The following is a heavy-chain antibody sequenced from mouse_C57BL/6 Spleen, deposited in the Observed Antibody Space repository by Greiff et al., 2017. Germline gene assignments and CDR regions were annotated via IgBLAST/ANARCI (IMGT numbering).Heavy chain of an antibody. CDR1: GFNIKDDY. V-gene: IGHV14-4*01. CDR3: TPFDGRFAY. CDR2: IDPENGDT. Sequence: VQLQQSGAELVRPGASVKLSCTASGFNIKDDYMHWVKQRPEQGLEWIGWIDPENGDTEYASKFQGKATITADTSSNTAYLQLSSLTSEDTAVYYCTPFDGRFAYWGQGTLVTVSA. J-gene: IGHJ3*01.